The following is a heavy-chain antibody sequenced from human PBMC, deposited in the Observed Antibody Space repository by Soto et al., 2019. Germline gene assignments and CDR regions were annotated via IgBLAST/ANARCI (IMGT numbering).Heavy chain of an antibody. CDR1: GGTFSSYA. J-gene: IGHJ4*02. D-gene: IGHD5-18*01. CDR2: IIPIFGTA. Sequence: QVQLVQSGAGVKKPGSSVKVSYKASGGTFSSYAISWVRQAPGQGLEWMGGIIPIFGTANYAQKFQGRVTITADESTSTAYMELSSLRSEDTAVYYCARAPNRGYSYGLYYFDYWGQGTLVTVSS. CDR3: ARAPNRGYSYGLYYFDY. V-gene: IGHV1-69*12.